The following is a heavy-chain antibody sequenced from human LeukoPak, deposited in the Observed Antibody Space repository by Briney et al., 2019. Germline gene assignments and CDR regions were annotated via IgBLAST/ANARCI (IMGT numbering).Heavy chain of an antibody. CDR1: GYTFLSYD. CDR2: MNPYSGNS. J-gene: IGHJ6*02. V-gene: IGHV1-8*01. D-gene: IGHD3-10*01. Sequence: ASVKVSCKASGYTFLSYDINWVRQATGQGLEWMGWMNPYSGNSGYTQEFQGRVTMTRNTSANTAYMELSSLRSEDTAVYYCAKEVYGSGSYYPAYYYYYGMDVWGQGTTVTVSS. CDR3: AKEVYGSGSYYPAYYYYYGMDV.